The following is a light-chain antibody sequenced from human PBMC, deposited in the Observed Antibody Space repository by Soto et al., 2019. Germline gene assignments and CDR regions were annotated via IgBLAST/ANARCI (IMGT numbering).Light chain of an antibody. V-gene: IGLV2-14*01. CDR3: SSYSSSSTLEV. CDR1: SSDIGGYNY. Sequence: QSVLTQPASVSGSPGQSITISCTGTSSDIGGYNYVSWYQQHPGKASKFLISEVSHRPSGVSTRFSGSKSGNTAFLINSGLQAEDEADYYCSSYSSSSTLEVFGTGTKLAV. J-gene: IGLJ1*01. CDR2: EVS.